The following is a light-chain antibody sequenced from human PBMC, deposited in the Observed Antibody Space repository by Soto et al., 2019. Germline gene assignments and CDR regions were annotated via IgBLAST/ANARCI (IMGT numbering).Light chain of an antibody. CDR3: SSYTSSSTRV. V-gene: IGLV2-18*02. CDR1: SSDIGVYNR. CDR2: EVS. J-gene: IGLJ1*01. Sequence: QSALTQPPSVSGSPGQSVAISCTGTSSDIGVYNRVSWYQQPPGTAPKLMIYEVSNRPSGVPDRFSGSKSGNTASLTISGLQAEDEADYYCSSYTSSSTRVFGTGTKVTVL.